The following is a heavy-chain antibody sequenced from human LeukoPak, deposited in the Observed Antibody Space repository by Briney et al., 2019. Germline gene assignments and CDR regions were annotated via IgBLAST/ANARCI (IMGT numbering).Heavy chain of an antibody. V-gene: IGHV4-34*01. CDR2: INHSGST. Sequence: SETLSLTCAVYGGSFSGYYWSWIRQPPGKGLEWIGEINHSGSTNYNPSLKSRVTISVDTSKNQFSLKLSSVTAADTAVYYCARGLSSSGWYHWGQGTLVTVSS. D-gene: IGHD6-19*01. CDR3: ARGLSSSGWYH. CDR1: GGSFSGYY. J-gene: IGHJ5*02.